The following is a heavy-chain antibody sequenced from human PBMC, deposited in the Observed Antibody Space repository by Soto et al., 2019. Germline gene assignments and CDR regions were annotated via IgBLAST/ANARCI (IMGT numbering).Heavy chain of an antibody. Sequence: PSETLSLTCTVSGGSISSSSYYWSWIRQPPGKGLEWIGSIYYSGSTYYNPSLKSRVTISVDTSKNQFSLKLSSVTAADTAVYYCARSVVMYYYGMDVWGQGXTVTVSS. CDR3: ARSVVMYYYGMDV. J-gene: IGHJ6*02. V-gene: IGHV4-39*01. CDR1: GGSISSSSYY. D-gene: IGHD2-21*01. CDR2: IYYSGST.